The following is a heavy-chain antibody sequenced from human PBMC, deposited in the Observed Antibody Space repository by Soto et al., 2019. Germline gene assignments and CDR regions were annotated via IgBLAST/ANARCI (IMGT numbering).Heavy chain of an antibody. J-gene: IGHJ5*02. Sequence: QVQLVQSGAEVKKPGASVKVSCKASGYTFTSYAMHWVRQAPGQRLEWMGWINAGNGNTKYSQKFQGRVTITRDTSASTAYMELSSVRSEDTAVYFCAREGNDYVWGSYRPTVWFDPWGQGTLVTVSS. CDR1: GYTFTSYA. CDR2: INAGNGNT. D-gene: IGHD3-16*02. V-gene: IGHV1-3*01. CDR3: AREGNDYVWGSYRPTVWFDP.